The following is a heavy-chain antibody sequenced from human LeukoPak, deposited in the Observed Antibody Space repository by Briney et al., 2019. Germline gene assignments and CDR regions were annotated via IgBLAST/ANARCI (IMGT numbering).Heavy chain of an antibody. CDR3: ASPGFGDPGTFLGRFDY. CDR2: INPSGGST. CDR1: GYTFTSYY. J-gene: IGHJ4*02. V-gene: IGHV1-46*01. Sequence: ASVKVSCKASGYTFTSYYMHWVRQAPGQGLEWMGIINPSGGSTSYAQKFQGRVTMTRDTSTSTVYMELSSLRSEDTAVYYCASPGFGDPGTFLGRFDYWGQGTLVTVSS. D-gene: IGHD1-14*01.